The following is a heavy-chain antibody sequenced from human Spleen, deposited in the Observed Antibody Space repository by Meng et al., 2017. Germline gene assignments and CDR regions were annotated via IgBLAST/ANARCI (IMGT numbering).Heavy chain of an antibody. D-gene: IGHD3-16*01. CDR2: ISDDGSSK. Sequence: QVQLEESGGGVVQPGRSLRLSCAASGFTFSRYAMHWVRQAPGKGLEWVAGISDDGSSKYHAKSVKGRFTISRDTWKSTLYLQMNSLRPEDTAVYYCVRDWGAVGAAYFDNWGQGTLVTVSS. CDR1: GFTFSRYA. V-gene: IGHV3-30*14. CDR3: VRDWGAVGAAYFDN. J-gene: IGHJ4*02.